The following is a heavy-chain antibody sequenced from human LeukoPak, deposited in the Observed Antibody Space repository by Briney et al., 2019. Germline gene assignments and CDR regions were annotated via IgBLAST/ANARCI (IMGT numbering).Heavy chain of an antibody. V-gene: IGHV3-7*03. CDR2: IKQDGSEK. CDR3: ARERLVVPAAENYFDY. J-gene: IGHJ4*02. CDR1: GFTFSSYW. D-gene: IGHD2-2*01. Sequence: GGSLRLSCAASGFTFSSYWMSWVRQAPGKGLEWVANIKQDGSEKYYVDSVKGRFTISRDNAKNSLYLQMNSLRAEDTAVYYCARERLVVPAAENYFDYWGLGTLVTVSS.